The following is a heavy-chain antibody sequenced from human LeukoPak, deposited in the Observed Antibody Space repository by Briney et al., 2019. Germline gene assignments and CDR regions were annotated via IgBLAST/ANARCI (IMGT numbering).Heavy chain of an antibody. CDR3: AREPRYCSGGSRYVGGGYYYGMDV. CDR1: GYTFTSYG. V-gene: IGHV1-18*01. Sequence: ASVKVSCTASGYTFTSYGISWVRQAPGQGLEWMGWISAYNGNTNYAQKLQGRVTMTTDTSTSTAYMELRSLRSEDTAVYYCAREPRYCSGGSRYVGGGYYYGMDVWGQGTTVTVSS. J-gene: IGHJ6*02. CDR2: ISAYNGNT. D-gene: IGHD2-15*01.